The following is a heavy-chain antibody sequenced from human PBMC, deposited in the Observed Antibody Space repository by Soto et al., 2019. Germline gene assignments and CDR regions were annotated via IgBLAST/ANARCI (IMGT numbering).Heavy chain of an antibody. D-gene: IGHD3-9*01. J-gene: IGHJ4*02. Sequence: QLQLQESGPGLVKPSETLSLTCTVSGGSISSSSYYWDWIRQPPGKGLEWIGSIYYRGSTYYNPSPQSRVTRSVDTSKNQFSRTLSSVTAADTAVYYCARRPYYYDSPGPPRWGQGMLVTVSS. CDR2: IYYRGST. CDR1: GGSISSSSYY. V-gene: IGHV4-39*01. CDR3: ARRPYYYDSPGPPR.